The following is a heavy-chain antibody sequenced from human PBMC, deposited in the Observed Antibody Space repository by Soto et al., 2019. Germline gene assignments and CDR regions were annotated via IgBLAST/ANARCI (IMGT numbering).Heavy chain of an antibody. CDR1: GFTFSSYA. D-gene: IGHD7-27*01. V-gene: IGHV3-23*01. J-gene: IGHJ2*01. CDR2: ISGSGVST. CDR3: AKDRTGSDWYFEL. Sequence: EVQLLESGGGLIQPGGSLRPSCAASGFTFSSYAMSWVRQAPGKRLEWVSAISGSGVSTYYADAVKGRFTISRDTSKNTLYLQMSSLRAEHTTVHYCAKDRTGSDWYFELCRRGTMVTVSS.